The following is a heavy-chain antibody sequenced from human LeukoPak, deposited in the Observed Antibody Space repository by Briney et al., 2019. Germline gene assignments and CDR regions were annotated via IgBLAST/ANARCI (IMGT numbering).Heavy chain of an antibody. V-gene: IGHV3-21*01. CDR1: GFTFSSYS. D-gene: IGHD2-21*02. CDR3: ARDPEYCGGDCYSDY. CDR2: ISSSSSYI. Sequence: GGSLRLSCAASGFTFSSYSMNWVRQAPGKGLEWVSSISSSSSYIYYADSVKGRFTISRDNAKNSLYLQTNSLRAEDTAVYYCARDPEYCGGDCYSDYWGQGTLVTVSS. J-gene: IGHJ4*02.